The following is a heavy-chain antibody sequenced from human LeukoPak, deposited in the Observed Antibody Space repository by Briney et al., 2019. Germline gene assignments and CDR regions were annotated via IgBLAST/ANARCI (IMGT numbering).Heavy chain of an antibody. CDR1: GGSFSGYY. D-gene: IGHD3-10*01. J-gene: IGHJ4*02. CDR2: INHSGST. CDR3: ARTLLLWFGELSLDY. V-gene: IGHV4-34*01. Sequence: PSETLSLTCAVYGGSFSGYYWSWIRQPPGKGLEWIGEINHSGSTNYNPSLKSRVAISVDTSKNQFSLKLSSVTAADTAVYYCARTLLLWFGELSLDYWGQGTLVTVSS.